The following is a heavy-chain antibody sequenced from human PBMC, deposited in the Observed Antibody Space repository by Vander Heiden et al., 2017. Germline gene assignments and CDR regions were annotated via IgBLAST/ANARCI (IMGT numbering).Heavy chain of an antibody. CDR1: GFTFSSYG. Sequence: QVQLVESGGGVVQPGRSLSLSCAASGFTFSSYGMHWVRQAPGKGLEWVALISYDGSNKYYADSVKGRFTISRDNSKNTLYLQMNSLRGEDTAVYYCAKDWDYASQHWGQGTLVTVSS. CDR3: AKDWDYASQH. CDR2: ISYDGSNK. D-gene: IGHD4-17*01. V-gene: IGHV3-30*18. J-gene: IGHJ1*01.